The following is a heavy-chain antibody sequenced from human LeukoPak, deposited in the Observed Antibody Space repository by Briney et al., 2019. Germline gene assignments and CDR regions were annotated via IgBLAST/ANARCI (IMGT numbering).Heavy chain of an antibody. CDR1: GYTFISYS. CDR3: AVEVIGFDF. V-gene: IGHV1-18*01. Sequence: ASVTVSCKASGYTFISYSISWVRQAPGQGLEWMGLISRSGSGTSYAQKLQGRVTMTRDTSTSTVYMELRSLRSEDKAVYYCAVEVIGFDFWGQGTLVTVSS. J-gene: IGHJ4*02. D-gene: IGHD2-21*01. CDR2: ISRSGSGT.